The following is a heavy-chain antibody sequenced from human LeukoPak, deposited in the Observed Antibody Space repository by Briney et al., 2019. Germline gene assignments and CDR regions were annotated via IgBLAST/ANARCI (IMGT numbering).Heavy chain of an antibody. J-gene: IGHJ4*02. D-gene: IGHD3-10*01. CDR2: IYYSGST. V-gene: IGHV4-39*01. CDR3: ARRGGG. CDR1: GGSISSYY. Sequence: SETLSLTCSVSGGSISSYYWSWIRQPPGKGLEWIGSIYYSGSTYYNPSLKSRVTISVDTSKNQFSLKLSSVTAADTAVYYCARRGGGWGQGTLVTVSS.